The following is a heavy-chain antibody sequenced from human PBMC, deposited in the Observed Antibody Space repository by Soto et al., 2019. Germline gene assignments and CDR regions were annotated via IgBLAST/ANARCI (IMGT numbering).Heavy chain of an antibody. Sequence: QVQLQQWGAGLLKPSETLSLTCAVYGGSFSGYYWSWIRQPPGKGLEWIGEINHSGSTNYNPSLKSRVTISVDTSKNRFSLKLSSVTAADTAVYYCARGPTLYCSGGSCYSNDYWGQGTLVTVSS. V-gene: IGHV4-34*01. D-gene: IGHD2-15*01. CDR1: GGSFSGYY. CDR2: INHSGST. J-gene: IGHJ4*02. CDR3: ARGPTLYCSGGSCYSNDY.